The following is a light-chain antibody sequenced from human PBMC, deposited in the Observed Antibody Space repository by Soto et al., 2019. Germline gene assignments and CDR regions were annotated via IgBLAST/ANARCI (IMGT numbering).Light chain of an antibody. Sequence: QSALTQPRSVSGSPGQSVTISCTGTSSDVGGYNYVSWYQQHPGKAPKLMIYDVSKRPSGVPDRFSGSKSRNTASLTISGLQAEDEADYYCCSYAGSYTNVFGTGTKVTVL. CDR1: SSDVGGYNY. J-gene: IGLJ1*01. V-gene: IGLV2-11*01. CDR3: CSYAGSYTNV. CDR2: DVS.